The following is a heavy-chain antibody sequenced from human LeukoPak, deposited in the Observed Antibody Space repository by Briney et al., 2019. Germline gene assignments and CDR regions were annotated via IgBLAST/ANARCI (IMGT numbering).Heavy chain of an antibody. D-gene: IGHD2-15*01. CDR2: MNPNSGNT. V-gene: IGHV1-8*01. CDR3: AKDNVVVVAATLYFDY. J-gene: IGHJ4*02. Sequence: ASVKVSCKASGYTFTSYDINWVRQATGQGLEWMGWMNPNSGNTGYAQKFQGRVTMTRNTSISTAYMELSSLRSEDTAVYYCAKDNVVVVAATLYFDYWGQGTLVTVSS. CDR1: GYTFTSYD.